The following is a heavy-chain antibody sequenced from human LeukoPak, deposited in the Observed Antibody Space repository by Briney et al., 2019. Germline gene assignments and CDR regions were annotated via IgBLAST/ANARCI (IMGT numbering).Heavy chain of an antibody. V-gene: IGHV1-18*01. J-gene: IGHJ6*02. CDR2: ISAYNGNT. Sequence: GASVKVSCKASGYTFTSYGISWVRQAPGQGLEWMGWISAYNGNTNYAQKLQGRVTMTTDTSTSTAYLQWSSLKASDTAMYYCARTTVTTSYAMDVWGQGTTVTVSS. CDR3: ARTTVTTSYAMDV. D-gene: IGHD4-17*01. CDR1: GYTFTSYG.